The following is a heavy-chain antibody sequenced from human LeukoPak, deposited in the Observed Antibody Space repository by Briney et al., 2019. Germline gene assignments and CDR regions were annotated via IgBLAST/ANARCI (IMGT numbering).Heavy chain of an antibody. V-gene: IGHV4-59*08. D-gene: IGHD4-17*01. J-gene: IGHJ2*01. Sequence: SETLSLTCTVSGGSFSSDYWSWIRQSPGKGLEWIGYISYSGETKYSPSLKSRVTMSGDRSKITFSLRMTSVTAADTAVYFCAKSHPAVTTTDWYFDLWGRGTLVTISS. CDR1: GGSFSSDY. CDR3: AKSHPAVTTTDWYFDL. CDR2: ISYSGET.